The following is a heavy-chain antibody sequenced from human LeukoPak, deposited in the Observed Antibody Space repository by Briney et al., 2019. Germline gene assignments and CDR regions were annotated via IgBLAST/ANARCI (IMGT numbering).Heavy chain of an antibody. Sequence: SETLSLTCAVYGGSFSGYYWSWIRQPPGKGLEWIGETNHSGSTNYNPSLKSRVTISVDTSKNQFSLKLSSVTAADTAVYYCAAHNYYYYGMDVWGQGTTVTVSS. J-gene: IGHJ6*02. CDR3: AAHNYYYYGMDV. CDR2: TNHSGST. V-gene: IGHV4-34*01. CDR1: GGSFSGYY.